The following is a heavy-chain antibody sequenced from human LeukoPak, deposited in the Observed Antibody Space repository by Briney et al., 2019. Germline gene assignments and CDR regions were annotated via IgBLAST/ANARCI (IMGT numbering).Heavy chain of an antibody. V-gene: IGHV1-69*13. CDR3: ATWSSSWPYYFDY. J-gene: IGHJ4*02. CDR1: GGTFSSYA. CDR2: IIPIFGTA. D-gene: IGHD6-13*01. Sequence: ASVKVSCKASGGTFSSYAISWVRQAPGQGLEWMGGIIPIFGTANCAQKFQGRVTITADESTSTAYMELSSLRSEDTAVYYCATWSSSWPYYFDYWGQGTLVTVSS.